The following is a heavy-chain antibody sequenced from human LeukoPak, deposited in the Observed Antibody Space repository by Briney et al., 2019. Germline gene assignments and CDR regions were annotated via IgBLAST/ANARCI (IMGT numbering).Heavy chain of an antibody. CDR2: IYTSGST. J-gene: IGHJ4*02. CDR1: GGSISSYY. V-gene: IGHV4-4*07. D-gene: IGHD3-3*01. Sequence: SETVSLTCTVSGGSISSYYWSWIRQPAGKGLEWIGRIYTSGSTNYNPSLKSRVTMSVDTSKNQFSLKLSSVTAADTAVYYCARDSDFWSGYTQLDYWGQGTLVTVSS. CDR3: ARDSDFWSGYTQLDY.